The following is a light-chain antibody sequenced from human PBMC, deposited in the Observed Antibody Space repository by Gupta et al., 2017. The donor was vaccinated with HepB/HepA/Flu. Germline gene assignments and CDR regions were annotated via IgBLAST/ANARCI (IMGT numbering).Light chain of an antibody. Sequence: SYVLTQPPSVSVAPGKTARITWGGNNIGTKSVHWYQQKPGQAPVLVVYDDSDRPSGSPERFSDSNSGNTATLTISRVDAGDEADYYCQVWDSSSDHRVIFGGGTKLTVL. CDR1: NIGTKS. V-gene: IGLV3-21*03. CDR2: DDS. CDR3: QVWDSSSDHRVI. J-gene: IGLJ2*01.